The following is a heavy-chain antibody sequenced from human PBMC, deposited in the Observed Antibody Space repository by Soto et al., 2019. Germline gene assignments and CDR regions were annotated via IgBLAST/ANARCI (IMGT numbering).Heavy chain of an antibody. V-gene: IGHV3-23*01. CDR2: ISGSVGST. Sequence: XVCLRLSCAACGFSFSSYAMSWVGQAPGKGLEWVSAISGSVGSTYYADSVKGRFTISRDNSKNTLYLQMNSLRAEDTAVYYCAKSARFLQWLLSITPDYYHYGMDVWAQGTTVTVSS. CDR3: AKSARFLQWLLSITPDYYHYGMDV. D-gene: IGHD3-3*01. CDR1: GFSFSSYA. J-gene: IGHJ6*02.